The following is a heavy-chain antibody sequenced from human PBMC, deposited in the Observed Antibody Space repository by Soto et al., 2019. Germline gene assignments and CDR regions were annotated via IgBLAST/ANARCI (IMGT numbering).Heavy chain of an antibody. Sequence: SETLSLTCAVYGVSFSGYYWSWIRQPPGKGLEWIGEINHSGSTKYDPSLKSRVTISIDTSKKQFFLKLSSVTAADTAVYYCARLPFYYGSGSYYIHLWGQGTLVTVSS. D-gene: IGHD3-10*01. CDR2: INHSGST. CDR1: GVSFSGYY. V-gene: IGHV4-34*01. CDR3: ARLPFYYGSGSYYIHL. J-gene: IGHJ5*02.